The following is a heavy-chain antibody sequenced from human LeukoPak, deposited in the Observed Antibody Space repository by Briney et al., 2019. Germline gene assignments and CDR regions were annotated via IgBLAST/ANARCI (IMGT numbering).Heavy chain of an antibody. CDR2: ISTYNGNT. D-gene: IGHD2-2*01. CDR3: ARTCSTTSCYVIY. J-gene: IGHJ4*02. V-gene: IGHV1-18*01. Sequence: ASVKVSCTASGYTFTTYGINWLRQAPGQGLEWMGWISTYNGNTNYAQKLQGRVTMTTDTSTSTAYMELRSLRSDDTAVYYCARTCSTTSCYVIYWGQGTLVTVSS. CDR1: GYTFTTYG.